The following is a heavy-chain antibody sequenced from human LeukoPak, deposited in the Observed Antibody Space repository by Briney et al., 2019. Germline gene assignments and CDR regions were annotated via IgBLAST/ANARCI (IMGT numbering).Heavy chain of an antibody. D-gene: IGHD6-13*01. V-gene: IGHV3-48*04. CDR3: ASQYSSSWAFFDY. J-gene: IGHJ4*02. Sequence: GGSLRLSCAASGFTFSSYWMSWVRQAPGKGLEWVSYISSSGSTIYYADSVKGRFTISRDNAKNSLYLQMNSLRAEDTAVYYCASQYSSSWAFFDYWGQGTLVTVSS. CDR2: ISSSGSTI. CDR1: GFTFSSYW.